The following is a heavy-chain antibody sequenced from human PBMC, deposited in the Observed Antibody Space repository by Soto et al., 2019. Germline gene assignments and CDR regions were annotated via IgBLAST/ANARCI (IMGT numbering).Heavy chain of an antibody. CDR2: INPNSGGT. CDR1: GYTFTGYY. D-gene: IGHD2-2*01. CDR3: ALLGYCSSTSCPVFDI. Sequence: ASVKVSCKASGYTFTGYYMHWVRQAPGQGLEWMGWINPNSGGTNYAQKFQGWVTMTRDTSISTAYMELSRLRSDDTPVYYCALLGYCSSTSCPVFDIWGQGTMVTVSS. J-gene: IGHJ3*02. V-gene: IGHV1-2*04.